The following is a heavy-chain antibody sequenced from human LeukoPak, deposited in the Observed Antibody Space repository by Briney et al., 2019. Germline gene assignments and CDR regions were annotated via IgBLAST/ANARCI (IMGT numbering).Heavy chain of an antibody. CDR2: IYYSGST. CDR1: GGSISSYY. J-gene: IGHJ6*02. V-gene: IGHV4-59*01. Sequence: SETLSLTCTVSGGSISSYYWSWIRQPPGKGLELIGYIYYSGSTNYNPSLKSRVTISVDTSKNQFSLKLSSVTAADTAVYYCARGRIAAAGHYYYGMDVWGQGTTVTVSS. D-gene: IGHD6-13*01. CDR3: ARGRIAAAGHYYYGMDV.